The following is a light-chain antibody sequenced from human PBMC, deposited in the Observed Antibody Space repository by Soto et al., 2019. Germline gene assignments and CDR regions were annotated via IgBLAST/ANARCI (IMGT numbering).Light chain of an antibody. Sequence: EIVMTQSPATLSVSPGERATLSCRASQSVYSNLAWYQQKPGQAPRFLIYGASTRATGIPARFSGSGSGTEFTLTISSLQSEDFAVYYCQQYDNWPPTFGGGTKVDIK. CDR3: QQYDNWPPT. CDR2: GAS. V-gene: IGKV3-15*01. J-gene: IGKJ4*01. CDR1: QSVYSN.